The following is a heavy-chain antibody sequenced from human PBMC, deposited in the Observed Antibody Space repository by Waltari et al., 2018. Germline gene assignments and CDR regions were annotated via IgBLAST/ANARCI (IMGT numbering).Heavy chain of an antibody. CDR3: AREQPGDNRLEYNCFDP. CDR1: GGSLRRSSYN. CDR2: IYYSGST. J-gene: IGHJ5*02. V-gene: IGHV4-39*07. D-gene: IGHD7-27*01. Sequence: QLQLQESVPGLVKPSETLSLHCTVHGGSLRRSSYNWGWIRRPPGKRLEWIGSIYYSGSTYYNPSLKSRVTISVDTSKNQCSLKLSSVTAADTAVYYCAREQPGDNRLEYNCFDPWGQGTLVTVSS.